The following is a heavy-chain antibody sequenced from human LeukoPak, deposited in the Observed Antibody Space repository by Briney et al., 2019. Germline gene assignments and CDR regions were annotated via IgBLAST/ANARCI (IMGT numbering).Heavy chain of an antibody. CDR1: GGSISSGDYY. V-gene: IGHV4-30-4*01. CDR3: ARGVWFGDREIDY. J-gene: IGHJ4*02. CDR2: IYYSGST. D-gene: IGHD3-10*01. Sequence: SQTLSLTCTVSGGSISSGDYYWSWIRQPPGKGLEWIGYIYYSGSTYYNPSLKSRVTISVDTSKNQFSLKLSSVTAADTAVYYCARGVWFGDREIDYWGQGTLVTVSS.